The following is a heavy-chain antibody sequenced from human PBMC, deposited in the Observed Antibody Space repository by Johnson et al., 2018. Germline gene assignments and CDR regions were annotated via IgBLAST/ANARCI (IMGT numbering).Heavy chain of an antibody. D-gene: IGHD1-26*01. V-gene: IGHV3-15*07. J-gene: IGHJ3*02. CDR1: GFTFSNAW. CDR2: IKRKTDGGTT. Sequence: EVQLQESGGGLVKPGGSLRVSCAASGFTFSNAWMNWVRQAPGKGLEWVGRIKRKTDGGTTDYAAPVKGRFTISRDDSKNTLYLQMNSLKTEEKAVYYCTTALSTWYSGSKDAFDIWGQGTMVTVSS. CDR3: TTALSTWYSGSKDAFDI.